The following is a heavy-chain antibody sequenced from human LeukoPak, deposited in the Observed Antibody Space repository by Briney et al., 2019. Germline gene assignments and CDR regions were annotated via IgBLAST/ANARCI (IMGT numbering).Heavy chain of an antibody. CDR2: IYGSGST. CDR3: ARGWGSTSSNYFDP. Sequence: SGTLSLTCTVSGGSITSGNFYWSWIRQPAGKGLEWIGRIYGSGSTNYSPSLRSRVTISIDTSKNQFSLKLNSVTAADTAVYYCARGWGSTSSNYFDPWGQGTLVTVSS. CDR1: GGSITSGNFY. V-gene: IGHV4-61*02. J-gene: IGHJ5*01. D-gene: IGHD2-2*01.